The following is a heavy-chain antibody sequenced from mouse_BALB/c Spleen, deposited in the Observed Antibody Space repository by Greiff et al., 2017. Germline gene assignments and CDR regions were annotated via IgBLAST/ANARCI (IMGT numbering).Heavy chain of an antibody. CDR2: ISSGGSYT. J-gene: IGHJ1*01. D-gene: IGHD1-1*01. CDR3: ARDYGSSHWYFDV. Sequence: EVHLVESGGGLVKPGGSLKLSCAASGFTFSSYAMSWVRQSPEKRLEWVAEISSGGSYTYYPDTVTGRFTISRDNAKNTLYLEMSSLRSEDTAMYYCARDYGSSHWYFDVWGAGTTVTVSS. V-gene: IGHV5-9-4*01. CDR1: GFTFSSYA.